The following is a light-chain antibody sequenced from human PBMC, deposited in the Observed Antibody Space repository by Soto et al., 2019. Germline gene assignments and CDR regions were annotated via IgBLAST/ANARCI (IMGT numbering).Light chain of an antibody. V-gene: IGKV1-5*03. CDR1: QSISSW. CDR3: QQYHIYSWT. J-gene: IGKJ1*01. CDR2: KAS. Sequence: DIHMTQSPSTLSAFVGDRVTITCRASQSISSWLAWYQQKPGKAPKLLIFKASTLESGVPSRFSASGSGTEFSLTINSLQADDFATYYCQQYHIYSWTFGQGTKVEIK.